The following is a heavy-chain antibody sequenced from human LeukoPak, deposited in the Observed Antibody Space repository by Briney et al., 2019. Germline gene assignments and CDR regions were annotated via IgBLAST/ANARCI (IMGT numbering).Heavy chain of an antibody. CDR2: IKQDGSQK. V-gene: IGHV3-7*02. Sequence: GGSLRLSCAASGFTFSSYWMSWVRHAPGKGLEGVANIKQDGSQKYYVDSVKGRFAISRDNAKNSLYLQMNSLRAEDTAVYYCAKSEELLLGHFDYWGQGTLVTVSS. CDR3: AKSEELLLGHFDY. D-gene: IGHD1-26*01. J-gene: IGHJ4*02. CDR1: GFTFSSYW.